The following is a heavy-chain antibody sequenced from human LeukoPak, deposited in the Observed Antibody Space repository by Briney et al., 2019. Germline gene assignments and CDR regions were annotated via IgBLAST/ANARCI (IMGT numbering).Heavy chain of an antibody. CDR2: ISYDGSNK. D-gene: IGHD2-21*02. J-gene: IGHJ4*02. Sequence: PGRSLRLSCAASGFTLSSYAMHWVRQAPGKGLEWVAVISYDGSNKYYADSVKGRFTISRDNSKNTLYLQMNSLRAEDTAVYYCARDPLAYCGGDCYSFDYWGQGTLVTVSS. CDR1: GFTLSSYA. CDR3: ARDPLAYCGGDCYSFDY. V-gene: IGHV3-30-3*01.